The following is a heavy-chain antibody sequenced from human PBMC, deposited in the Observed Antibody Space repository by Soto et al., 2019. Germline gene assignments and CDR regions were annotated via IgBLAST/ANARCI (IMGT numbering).Heavy chain of an antibody. CDR2: ISWNSNSI. CDR3: AKDFSSSSWYYNYGRAV. J-gene: IGHJ6*02. Sequence: YPRLSCAASGFTFDDYAMHWVRQVPGKGLEWVSGISWNSNSIGYADSVKGRFTMSRDNAKNSLYLQMNSLRAEDTAFYYCAKDFSSSSWYYNYGRAVWGQVTTSTVPS. V-gene: IGHV3-9*01. D-gene: IGHD6-13*01. CDR1: GFTFDDYA.